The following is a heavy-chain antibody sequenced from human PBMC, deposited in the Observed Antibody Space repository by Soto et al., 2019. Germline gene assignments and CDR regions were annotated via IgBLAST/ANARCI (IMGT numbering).Heavy chain of an antibody. V-gene: IGHV1-2*02. CDR2: INPYSGGA. Sequence: ASVKGSCNASGYTFTGYYMHWVRQAPGQGLEWMGWINPYSGGADYAQSFQGRVTMTRDTSISTVYMELSRLRFDDTAVYYCARVIRGAYYNSPLDTWGQGTVVTVSS. D-gene: IGHD3-10*01. J-gene: IGHJ5*02. CDR1: GYTFTGYY. CDR3: ARVIRGAYYNSPLDT.